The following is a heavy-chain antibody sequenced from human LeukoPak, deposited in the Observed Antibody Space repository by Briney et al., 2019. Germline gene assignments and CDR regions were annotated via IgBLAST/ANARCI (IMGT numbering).Heavy chain of an antibody. CDR2: IKQDGSDK. V-gene: IGHV3-7*01. D-gene: IGHD1-1*01. J-gene: IGHJ4*02. Sequence: GGSLRLSCAASGFPFSSYWMSWVRQAPGKGLEWVANIKQDGSDKYYVDSVKGRFTISRDNAKNSLYLQLNSLRADDTAVYYCARLTGTTGFDYWGQGTLVTVPS. CDR1: GFPFSSYW. CDR3: ARLTGTTGFDY.